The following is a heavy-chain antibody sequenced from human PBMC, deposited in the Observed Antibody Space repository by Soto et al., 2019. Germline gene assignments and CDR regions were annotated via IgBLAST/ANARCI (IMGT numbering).Heavy chain of an antibody. V-gene: IGHV4-30-4*01. CDR2: IYNSGST. CDR1: GGSISDADSY. CDR3: ARDCPPPSQPPYGFDV. J-gene: IGHJ6*01. Sequence: QLQLQESGPGLVKPSQTLSLTCTVSGGSISDADSYWNWIRQPPGKGLEWIGCIYNSGSTYYTPSLTNRVAISQHTSKNQSSLQLSSVTATDTAVYYCARDCPPPSQPPYGFDVSGQVTTVTVSS.